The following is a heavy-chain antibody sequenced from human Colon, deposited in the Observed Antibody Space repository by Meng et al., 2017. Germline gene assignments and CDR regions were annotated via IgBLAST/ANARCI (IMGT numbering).Heavy chain of an antibody. Sequence: GSLRLSCAASGFTFSDYWMTWVRQAPGKGLELVANIKQNGGEMNYVDSVKGRFTISRDNAKNSLYLQMNSLRVEDTAVYYCAKARSSSWALNYFDYWGQGTLVTVSS. D-gene: IGHD6-13*01. CDR2: IKQNGGEM. V-gene: IGHV3-7*03. CDR1: GFTFSDYW. CDR3: AKARSSSWALNYFDY. J-gene: IGHJ4*02.